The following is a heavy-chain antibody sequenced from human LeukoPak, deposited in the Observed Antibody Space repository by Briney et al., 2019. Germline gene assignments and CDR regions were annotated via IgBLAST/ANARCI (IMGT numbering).Heavy chain of an antibody. J-gene: IGHJ5*02. CDR1: GGSFSGYY. CDR3: ARVSWELPFWFDP. CDR2: INHSGST. V-gene: IGHV4-34*01. D-gene: IGHD1-26*01. Sequence: SETLSLTCAVYGGSFSGYYWSWIRQPPGKGLEWIGEINHSGSTNYNPSLKSRVTISVDTPKNQFSLKLSSVTAAETAVYYRARVSWELPFWFDPWGQGTLVTVSS.